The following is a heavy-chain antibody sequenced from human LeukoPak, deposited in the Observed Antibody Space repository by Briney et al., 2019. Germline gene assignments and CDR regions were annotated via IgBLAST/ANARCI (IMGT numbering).Heavy chain of an antibody. CDR1: GGTFSSYA. V-gene: IGHV1-69*04. D-gene: IGHD2-2*01. Sequence: SVKVSCKASGGTFSSYAISWVRQAPGQGLEWMGRIIPILGIANYAQKFQGRVTITADKSTSTAYMELSSLRSEDTAVYYCARERDDCGSTSCYSEFWFDPWGQGTLVTVSS. J-gene: IGHJ5*02. CDR3: ARERDDCGSTSCYSEFWFDP. CDR2: IIPILGIA.